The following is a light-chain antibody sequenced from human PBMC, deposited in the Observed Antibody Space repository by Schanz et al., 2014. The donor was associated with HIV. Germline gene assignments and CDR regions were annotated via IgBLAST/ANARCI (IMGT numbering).Light chain of an antibody. V-gene: IGKV1-39*01. CDR2: GTS. CDR3: QKYDSAPHT. CDR1: QGIASY. Sequence: DIQMTQSPSSLSASVGDRVTITCRASQGIASYLNWYQQRPTEAPKLLIFGTSNLESGVPSRFSGSGSGTDFTLTISSLQPEDVASYYCQKYDSAPHTFGLGTKLEIK. J-gene: IGKJ2*01.